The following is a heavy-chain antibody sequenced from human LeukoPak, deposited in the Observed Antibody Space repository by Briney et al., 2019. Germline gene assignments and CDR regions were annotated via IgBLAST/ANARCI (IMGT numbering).Heavy chain of an antibody. Sequence: GGSLRLSCTASGFNFGSDAMHWVRQAPGKGLEWVAFIWSDGSNDHYADSVKGRFTISRDNSKNTVCLQMNSLRVEDTAVYYCARDPSGSGWSLSDWGQGTPVTVSS. CDR2: IWSDGSND. V-gene: IGHV3-33*01. J-gene: IGHJ4*02. D-gene: IGHD6-19*01. CDR1: GFNFGSDA. CDR3: ARDPSGSGWSLSD.